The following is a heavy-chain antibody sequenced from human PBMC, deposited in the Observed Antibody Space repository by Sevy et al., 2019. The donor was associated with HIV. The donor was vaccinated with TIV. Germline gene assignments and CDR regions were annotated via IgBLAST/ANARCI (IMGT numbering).Heavy chain of an antibody. Sequence: SETLSLTCTVSGGSIASGDHTWTWIRQPPGQALEWIGYVIHSGGTFYNPSLRSRVTSSVDTSKNQFSLNLSCVTAADAAVYYCARGVVLQGYFDYWGQGILVTVSS. J-gene: IGHJ4*02. CDR3: ARGVVLQGYFDY. CDR2: VIHSGGT. V-gene: IGHV4-30-2*01. CDR1: GGSIASGDHT. D-gene: IGHD2-15*01.